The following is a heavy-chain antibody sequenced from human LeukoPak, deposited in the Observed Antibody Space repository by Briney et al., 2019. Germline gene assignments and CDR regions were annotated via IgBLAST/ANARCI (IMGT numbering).Heavy chain of an antibody. CDR2: ITTSSTYT. Sequence: GGSLRLSCAASGFSFSSYNMNWVRQAPGKVLEWVSSITTSSTYTFYADSVKGRFTISRDDAKNSLYLQMNSLRVEDTAVYYCARDPYSGSYGDSYYYYMDVWGKGTTVTISS. CDR3: ARDPYSGSYGDSYYYYMDV. D-gene: IGHD1-26*01. CDR1: GFSFSSYN. V-gene: IGHV3-21*01. J-gene: IGHJ6*03.